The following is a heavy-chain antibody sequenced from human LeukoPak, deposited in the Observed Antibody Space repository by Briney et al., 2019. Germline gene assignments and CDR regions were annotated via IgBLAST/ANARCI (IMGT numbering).Heavy chain of an antibody. J-gene: IGHJ5*02. CDR2: IKGKTDGGTT. CDR3: TTLYRVDP. Sequence: GGSLRLSCAASGFTVSSNYMSWVRQAPGKGLEWVGRIKGKTDGGTTDYAAPVKGRFTISRDDSKNTLYLQMDSLKTEDTAVYYCTTLYRVDPWGQGTLVTVSS. V-gene: IGHV3-15*01. CDR1: GFTVSSNY. D-gene: IGHD2-15*01.